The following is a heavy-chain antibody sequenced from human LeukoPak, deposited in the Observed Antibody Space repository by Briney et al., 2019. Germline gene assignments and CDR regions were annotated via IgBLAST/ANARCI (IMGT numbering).Heavy chain of an antibody. CDR1: GFTFIDYY. CDR2: INPNSGAT. Sequence: ASVKVSCKASGFTFIDYYIHWVRQAPGQGLEWMGWINPNSGATKYAQKFQGRVSMTRDTSINTAYMDLTNLRSDDTAIFYCARVKKLMPEFEFWGQGTLVTVSS. J-gene: IGHJ4*02. V-gene: IGHV1-2*02. CDR3: ARVKKLMPEFEF. D-gene: IGHD2-2*01.